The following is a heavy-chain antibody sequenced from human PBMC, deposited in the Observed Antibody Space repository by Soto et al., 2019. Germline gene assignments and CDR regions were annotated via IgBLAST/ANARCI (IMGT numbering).Heavy chain of an antibody. CDR3: ARDWYGDFDY. Sequence: SETLSLTCTVSSDSISSYYWSWIRQPPGKRLEWIGYISYSGSTDYNPSLKSRVTISGDTSKNQFSLKLSSVTAADTAVYYCARDWYGDFDYWGQGTLVTVSS. CDR2: ISYSGST. J-gene: IGHJ4*02. CDR1: SDSISSYY. V-gene: IGHV4-59*12. D-gene: IGHD4-17*01.